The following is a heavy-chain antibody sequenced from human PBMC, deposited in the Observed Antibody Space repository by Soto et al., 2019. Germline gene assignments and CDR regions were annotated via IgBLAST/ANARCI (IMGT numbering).Heavy chain of an antibody. CDR1: GYTFTNFG. V-gene: IGHV1-18*01. J-gene: IGHJ4*02. D-gene: IGHD3-16*01. Sequence: QVQLVQSGAEVKKPGASVKVSCKASGYTFTNFGISWVRQAPGPGLEWMGWISAYNGNTNYAQKFQGRVTMTTDTSTSTAYREVRSLRFDDTAVYYWASGGTPIEYWGQGTLVTVSS. CDR3: ASGGTPIEY. CDR2: ISAYNGNT.